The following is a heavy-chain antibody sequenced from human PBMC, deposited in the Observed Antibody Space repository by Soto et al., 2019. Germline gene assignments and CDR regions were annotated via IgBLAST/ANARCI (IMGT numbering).Heavy chain of an antibody. CDR2: INPNSGGT. Sequence: PVEVSCKASGYTFTGYYMRWVRQALGQGLEWMGWINPNSGGTNYAQKFQGWVTMTRDTSISTAYVDLSRLRSDDTAVYYCARSGGSSSRYGMDVWGQGTTVTVSS. D-gene: IGHD6-6*01. CDR3: ARSGGSSSRYGMDV. J-gene: IGHJ6*02. V-gene: IGHV1-2*04. CDR1: GYTFTGYY.